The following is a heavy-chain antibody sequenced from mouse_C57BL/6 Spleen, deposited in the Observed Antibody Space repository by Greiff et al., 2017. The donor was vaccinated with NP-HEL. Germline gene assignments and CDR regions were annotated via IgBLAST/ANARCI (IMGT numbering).Heavy chain of an antibody. V-gene: IGHV1-55*01. CDR3: ARPQKTRQLRLPLDY. J-gene: IGHJ2*01. CDR1: GYTFTSYW. Sequence: QVQLQQPGAELVKPGASVKMSCKASGYTFTSYWITWVKQRPGQGLEWIGDIYPGSGSTNYNEKFKSKATLTVDTSSSTAYMQLSSLTSEDSAVYYCARPQKTRQLRLPLDYWGQGTTLTVSS. CDR2: IYPGSGST. D-gene: IGHD3-2*02.